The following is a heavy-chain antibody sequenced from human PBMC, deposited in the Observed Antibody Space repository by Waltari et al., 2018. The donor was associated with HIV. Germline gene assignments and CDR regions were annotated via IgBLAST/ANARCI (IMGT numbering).Heavy chain of an antibody. CDR2: INNSGST. V-gene: IGHV4-34*01. CDR1: GGSFSGYY. D-gene: IGHD6-19*01. J-gene: IGHJ3*02. Sequence: QVQLQQWGAGLLKPSETLSLTCAVYGGSFSGYYWSWIRQPPGKGLEWIGEINNSGSTNYNPSLKSRVTISVDTSKNQFSLKLSSVTAADTAVYYCARAGAVAGHGAFDIWGQGTMVTVSS. CDR3: ARAGAVAGHGAFDI.